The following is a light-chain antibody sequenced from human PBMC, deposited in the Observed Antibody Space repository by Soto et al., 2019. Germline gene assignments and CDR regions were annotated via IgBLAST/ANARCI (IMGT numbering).Light chain of an antibody. Sequence: DIVLTQSPGTLSLSPGERATLSCRASQSVSSNYLAWYQQKPGQAPRLLIHGASTRATGVPDRFSGSGSGTDFTLTISRLEPEDFAVYHCQQYGSLPWTFGQGTKVEIK. V-gene: IGKV3-20*01. CDR3: QQYGSLPWT. J-gene: IGKJ1*01. CDR2: GAS. CDR1: QSVSSNY.